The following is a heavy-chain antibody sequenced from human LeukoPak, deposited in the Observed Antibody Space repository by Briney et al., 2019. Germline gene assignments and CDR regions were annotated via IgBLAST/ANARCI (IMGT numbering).Heavy chain of an antibody. CDR2: IQGDGST. D-gene: IGHD2-21*02. J-gene: IGHJ4*02. CDR1: GFTVSSHY. Sequence: GGSLRLSCAASGFTVSSHYMSWVRQAPGKGLEWVSVIQGDGSTYYADSVKGRFTISRDNSKNTVFLQMKSLRAEDTAVYYCASGDWAHSFFDYWGQGTLVTVSS. V-gene: IGHV3-53*01. CDR3: ASGDWAHSFFDY.